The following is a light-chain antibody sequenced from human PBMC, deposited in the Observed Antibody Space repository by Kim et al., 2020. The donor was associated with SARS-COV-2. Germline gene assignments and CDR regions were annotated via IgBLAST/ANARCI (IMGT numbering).Light chain of an antibody. V-gene: IGLV3-19*01. J-gene: IGLJ1*01. Sequence: LGQTVRIPCQGDSLRSYYASWYQQKPGQAPVLVIYGKNNRPSGIPDRFSGSSSGNTASLTITGAQAEDEADYYCNSRDSSVNHLRVFGTGTKVTVL. CDR2: GKN. CDR3: NSRDSSVNHLRV. CDR1: SLRSYY.